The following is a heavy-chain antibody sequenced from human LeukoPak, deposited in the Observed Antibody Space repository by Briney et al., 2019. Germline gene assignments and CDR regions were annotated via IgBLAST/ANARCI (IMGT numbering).Heavy chain of an antibody. CDR1: GFTLRSNA. CDR3: ARGTLDITKLRGVSPPFDY. Sequence: PGRSLRLSCAASGFTLRSNAMLGVGQAPGKGVEWVAVISFVWSNKYLADFVKGRCTLSGGNAKKTLYLQMNTLRGENTAQYYLARGTLDITKLRGVSPPFDYGGQGPLVSVSS. CDR2: ISFVWSNK. D-gene: IGHD3-10*01. J-gene: IGHJ4*02. V-gene: IGHV3-30*04.